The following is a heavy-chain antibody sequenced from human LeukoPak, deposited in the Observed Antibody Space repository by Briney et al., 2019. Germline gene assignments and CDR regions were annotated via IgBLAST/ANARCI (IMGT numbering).Heavy chain of an antibody. CDR1: GGSISSSSYY. Sequence: SETLSLTCTVSGGSISSSSYYWGWIRQPPGKGLEWIGSIYYSGSTYYNPSLKSRVTISVDTSKNQFSLKLSSVTAADTAVYYCARLVVVPAAMMRARSSNWFDPWGQGTLVTVSS. CDR2: IYYSGST. D-gene: IGHD2-2*01. CDR3: ARLVVVPAAMMRARSSNWFDP. V-gene: IGHV4-39*07. J-gene: IGHJ5*02.